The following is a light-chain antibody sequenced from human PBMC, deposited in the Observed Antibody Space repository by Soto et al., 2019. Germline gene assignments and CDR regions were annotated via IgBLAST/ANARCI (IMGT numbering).Light chain of an antibody. J-gene: IGLJ1*01. CDR2: DDN. CDR1: GSNVGNHY. Sequence: QSVLTQPPSLSAAPGQKVTISCAGSGSNVGNHYVSWYQQLPGTAPKLLIYDDNKRPSGIPDRFSGSKSATSATLGITGLQTGDEADHYCGAWDDGLSAYVFGPGTKLTVL. CDR3: GAWDDGLSAYV. V-gene: IGLV1-51*01.